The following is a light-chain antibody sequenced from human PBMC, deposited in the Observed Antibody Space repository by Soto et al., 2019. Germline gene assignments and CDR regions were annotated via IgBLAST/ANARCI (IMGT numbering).Light chain of an antibody. CDR3: SSYTSSSTRL. CDR1: SSDVGGNKY. CDR2: DVS. J-gene: IGLJ2*01. Sequence: QSALTRPASVSGSPGQSITISCTGSSSDVGGNKYVSWYQQHPGKAPKLMIFDVSYRPSGVSDRFSGSKSGNTASLTISGLQAEDEADYYCSSYTSSSTRLFGGGTKLTVL. V-gene: IGLV2-14*03.